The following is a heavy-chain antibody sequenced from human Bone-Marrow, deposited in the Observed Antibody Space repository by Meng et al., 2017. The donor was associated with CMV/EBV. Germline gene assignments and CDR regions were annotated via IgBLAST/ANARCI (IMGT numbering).Heavy chain of an antibody. CDR3: ARSGSVLLEWLLPNYYYYGMDV. D-gene: IGHD3-3*01. Sequence: GSLRLSCTVSGGSISSSSYYWGWIRQPPGKGLEWIGSIYYSGSTYYNPSLKSRVTISVDTFKNQFSLKLSSVTAADTAVYYCARSGSVLLEWLLPNYYYYGMDVWGQGTTVTVSS. V-gene: IGHV4-39*07. J-gene: IGHJ6*02. CDR1: GGSISSSSYY. CDR2: IYYSGST.